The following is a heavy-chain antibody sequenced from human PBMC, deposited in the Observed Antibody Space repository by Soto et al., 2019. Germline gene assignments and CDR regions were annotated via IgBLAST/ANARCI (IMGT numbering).Heavy chain of an antibody. Sequence: QVQLVESGGGVVQPGRSLRLSCAASGFTFSSSAMHWVRQAPGKGLEWMVVISYDGSNKYFADSVKGRFTISRDNSKNTLYLQMNSLRAEDTAVYYCARMGWAVAGSYYFDYWGQGTLVTVSS. CDR3: ARMGWAVAGSYYFDY. CDR1: GFTFSSSA. D-gene: IGHD6-19*01. J-gene: IGHJ4*02. CDR2: ISYDGSNK. V-gene: IGHV3-30-3*01.